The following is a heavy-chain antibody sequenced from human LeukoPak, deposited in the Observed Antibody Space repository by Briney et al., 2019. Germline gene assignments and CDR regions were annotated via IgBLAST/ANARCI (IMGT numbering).Heavy chain of an antibody. V-gene: IGHV3-48*01. CDR3: ARDGPDTAMGSFDY. CDR1: GFTFSSYS. J-gene: IGHJ4*02. Sequence: PGGSMRLSCAASGFTFSSYSMNWVRQAPGKGLEWVSYISSSSSTIYYADSVKGRFTISRDNAKNSLYLQMNSLRAEDTAVYYCARDGPDTAMGSFDYWGQGTLVTVSS. D-gene: IGHD5-18*01. CDR2: ISSSSSTI.